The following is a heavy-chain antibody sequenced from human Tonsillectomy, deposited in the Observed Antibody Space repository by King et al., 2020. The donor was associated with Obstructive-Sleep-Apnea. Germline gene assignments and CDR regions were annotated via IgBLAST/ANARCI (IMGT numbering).Heavy chain of an antibody. V-gene: IGHV3-30*04. CDR3: ARDRISGGYSVRGMDV. Sequence: VQLVESGGGVVQPGRSLRLSCAASGFTFSNYAMHWVRQAPGKGLEWVAVISYDGGNKFYADSVKGRFTISRDTSKNTLWLQMDSLRAEDTAVYYCARDRISGGYSVRGMDVWGQGTTVTVS. J-gene: IGHJ6*02. D-gene: IGHD1-26*01. CDR2: ISYDGGNK. CDR1: GFTFSNYA.